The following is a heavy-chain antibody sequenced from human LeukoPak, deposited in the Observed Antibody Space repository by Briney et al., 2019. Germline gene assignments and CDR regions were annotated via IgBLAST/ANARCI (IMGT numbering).Heavy chain of an antibody. CDR3: AKDYRGYTYGEAFDY. J-gene: IGHJ4*02. CDR1: GFTFSSYG. CDR2: ISYDGSNK. D-gene: IGHD5-18*01. V-gene: IGHV3-30*18. Sequence: LPGGSLRLSCAASGFTFSSYGMHWVRQAPGKGLEWVAVISYDGSNKYYADSVKGRFTISRDTSKNTLYLQMNSLRAEDTAVYYCAKDYRGYTYGEAFDYWGQGTLVTVSS.